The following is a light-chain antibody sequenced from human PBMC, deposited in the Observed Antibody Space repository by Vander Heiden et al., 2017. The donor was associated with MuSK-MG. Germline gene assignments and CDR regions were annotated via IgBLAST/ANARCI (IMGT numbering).Light chain of an antibody. CDR2: AAS. V-gene: IGKV1-39*01. CDR1: QSISSY. CDR3: QQRDSTPLT. Sequence: DIQMTQSPSSLSASVGDRVTITCRASQSISSYLNWYQQKPWKAPKLLIYAASSLQSGVPSRFSGSGSGTDFTLTISSLQPEDFATYYCQQRDSTPLTFGGGTKVEIK. J-gene: IGKJ4*01.